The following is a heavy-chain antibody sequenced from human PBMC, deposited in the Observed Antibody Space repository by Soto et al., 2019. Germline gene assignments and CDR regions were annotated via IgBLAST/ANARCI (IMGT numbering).Heavy chain of an antibody. J-gene: IGHJ4*02. Sequence: QITLKESGPTLVKPTQTLTLTCTFSGFSLSTSGVGVGWIRQPPGKALEWLALIYWDDDKRYSPSLKSRLTIPKDTSKNQLVLTMTNMDPVDTATYYCAHRPSYCSGYSCYSGFDYWGQGTLVTVSS. CDR3: AHRPSYCSGYSCYSGFDY. CDR1: GFSLSTSGVG. CDR2: IYWDDDK. V-gene: IGHV2-5*02. D-gene: IGHD2-15*01.